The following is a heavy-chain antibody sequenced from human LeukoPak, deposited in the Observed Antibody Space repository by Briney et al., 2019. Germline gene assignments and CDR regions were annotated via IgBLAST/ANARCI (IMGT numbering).Heavy chain of an antibody. V-gene: IGHV1-2*02. Sequence: ASVKVSCKASGYTFTSYYMHWVRQAPGQGLEWMGWINPKSGGTNYAQKFQGRVTMTRDTSISAAYMELSRLRSDDTAVYYCARMGVVSSWRPFDYWGQGTLVTVSS. CDR3: ARMGVVSSWRPFDY. D-gene: IGHD6-13*01. CDR1: GYTFTSYY. CDR2: INPKSGGT. J-gene: IGHJ4*02.